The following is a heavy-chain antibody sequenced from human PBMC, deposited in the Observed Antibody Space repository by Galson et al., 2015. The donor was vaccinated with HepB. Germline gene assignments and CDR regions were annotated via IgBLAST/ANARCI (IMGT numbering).Heavy chain of an antibody. J-gene: IGHJ4*02. CDR2: INHSGST. Sequence: ETLSLTCAVYGGSFSGYYWSWIRQPPGKGLEWIGEINHSGSTNYNPSLKSRVTISVDTSKNQFSLKLSSVTAADTAVYHCARGRLIQGRYGSGSYSPGDLDYWGQGTLVTVSS. D-gene: IGHD3-10*01. CDR3: ARGRLIQGRYGSGSYSPGDLDY. CDR1: GGSFSGYY. V-gene: IGHV4-34*01.